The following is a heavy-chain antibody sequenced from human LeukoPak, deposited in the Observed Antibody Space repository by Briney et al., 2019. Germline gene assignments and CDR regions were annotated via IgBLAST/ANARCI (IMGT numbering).Heavy chain of an antibody. V-gene: IGHV3-48*01. CDR1: GFTFSSYS. Sequence: TGGSLRLSCAASGFTFSSYSMNWVRQAPGKGLEWVSYISSSSSTISYADSVKGRFTISRDNAKNSLYLQMNSLRAEDTAVYYCARGPSSGYYNWFDPWGQGTLVTASS. J-gene: IGHJ5*02. D-gene: IGHD3-22*01. CDR2: ISSSSSTI. CDR3: ARGPSSGYYNWFDP.